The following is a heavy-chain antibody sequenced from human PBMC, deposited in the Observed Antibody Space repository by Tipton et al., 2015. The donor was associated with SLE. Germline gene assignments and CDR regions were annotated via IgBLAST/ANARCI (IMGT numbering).Heavy chain of an antibody. CDR1: GGSISSHY. J-gene: IGHJ3*02. D-gene: IGHD3-22*01. CDR3: ARDGAMIVPRGSFDI. V-gene: IGHV4-59*11. CDR2: IYYSGST. Sequence: LRLSCTVSGGSISSHYWSWFRQPPGKGLEWIGYIYYSGSTNYNPSLKSRVTISVDTSKNQFSLKLSSVTAADTAVYYCARDGAMIVPRGSFDIWGQGTMVTVSS.